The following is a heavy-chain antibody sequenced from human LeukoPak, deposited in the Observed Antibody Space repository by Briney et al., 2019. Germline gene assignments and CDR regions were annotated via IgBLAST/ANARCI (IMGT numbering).Heavy chain of an antibody. V-gene: IGHV3-30*14. CDR2: ISYDGSNK. Sequence: GGSLRLSCAASGFTFSSYAIHWVRQAPGKGLEWVAVISYDGSNKNYADSVKGRFTISRDNSKNTLYLQMGSLRAEDMAVYYCARSPNYGDYDDYYYYMDVWGKGTTVTVSS. CDR3: ARSPNYGDYDDYYYYMDV. CDR1: GFTFSSYA. D-gene: IGHD4-17*01. J-gene: IGHJ6*03.